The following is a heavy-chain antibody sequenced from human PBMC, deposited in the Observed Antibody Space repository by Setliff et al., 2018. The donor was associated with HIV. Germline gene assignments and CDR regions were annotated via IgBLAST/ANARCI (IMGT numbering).Heavy chain of an antibody. Sequence: GESLKISCTGSGYSFSNHWIGWVRQMPGRGLEWVAIIYPQDSDTRYSPSFEGHVTISADTSRYTAYLQWRALRASDTAIYYCARHRIYISLLVVQDPGPFDLWGRGTMVTVSS. V-gene: IGHV5-51*01. J-gene: IGHJ3*01. CDR1: GYSFSNHW. CDR2: IYPQDSDT. CDR3: ARHRIYISLLVVQDPGPFDL. D-gene: IGHD3-3*02.